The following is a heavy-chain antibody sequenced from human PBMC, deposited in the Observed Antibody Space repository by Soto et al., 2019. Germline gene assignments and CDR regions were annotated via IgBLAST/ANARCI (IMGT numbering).Heavy chain of an antibody. D-gene: IGHD3-3*01. Sequence: SVKVSCKASGGTFSSYAISWVRQAPGQGLEWMGGIIPIFGTANYAQKFQGRVTITADESTSTAYMELSSLRSEDTAVYYCARGNNYTIFVPYNWFDPWGQGTLVTVSS. CDR3: ARGNNYTIFVPYNWFDP. J-gene: IGHJ5*02. CDR2: IIPIFGTA. CDR1: GGTFSSYA. V-gene: IGHV1-69*13.